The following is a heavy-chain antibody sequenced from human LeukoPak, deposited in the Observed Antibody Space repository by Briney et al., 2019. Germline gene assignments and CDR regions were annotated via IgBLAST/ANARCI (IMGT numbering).Heavy chain of an antibody. CDR3: ARTGELLPDYYYYYMDV. D-gene: IGHD1-26*01. CDR2: IYHSGST. V-gene: IGHV4-4*02. CDR1: GGSISSSNW. Sequence: PSETLSLTWAVSGGSISSSNWWSWVRQPPGKGLEWIGEIYHSGSTNYNPSLKSRVTISVDKSKNQFSLKLSSVTAADTAVYYCARTGELLPDYYYYYMDVWGKGTTVTISS. J-gene: IGHJ6*03.